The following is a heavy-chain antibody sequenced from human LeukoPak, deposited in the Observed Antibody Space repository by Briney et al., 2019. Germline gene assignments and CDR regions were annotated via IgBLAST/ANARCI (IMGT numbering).Heavy chain of an antibody. CDR2: IYYSGST. J-gene: IGHJ2*01. CDR1: GGSISSYY. V-gene: IGHV4-59*01. CDR3: ARGRYFDL. Sequence: SETLSLTCTVSGGSISSYYWSWIRQPPGKGMEWIGYIYYSGSTNYNPSPTSRVTISVDTSKNQFSLKLSSVTAADTAVYYCARGRYFDLWGRGTLVTVSS.